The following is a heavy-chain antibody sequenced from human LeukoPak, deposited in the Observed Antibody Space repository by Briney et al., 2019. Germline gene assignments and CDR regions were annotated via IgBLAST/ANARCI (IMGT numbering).Heavy chain of an antibody. CDR2: MNPNSGNT. J-gene: IGHJ5*02. V-gene: IGHV1-8*01. CDR1: GYTFTSYD. CDR3: ARSRAREIPWFGELLSQSPNWFDP. Sequence: GASVKVSCKASGYTFTSYDMNWVRQATGQGLEWMGWMNPNSGNTGYAQKFQGRVTMTRNTSISTAYMELSSLRSEDTAVYYCARSRAREIPWFGELLSQSPNWFDPWGQGTLVTVSS. D-gene: IGHD3-10*01.